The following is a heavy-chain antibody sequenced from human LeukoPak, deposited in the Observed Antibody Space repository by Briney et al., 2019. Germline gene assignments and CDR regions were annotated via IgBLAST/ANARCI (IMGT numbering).Heavy chain of an antibody. CDR1: GYTFTGYY. CDR3: ARVSVSIFGVIISMDY. D-gene: IGHD3-3*01. V-gene: IGHV1-2*02. Sequence: VASVKVSCKASGYTFTGYYMHWVRQAPGQGLEWMGWINPNSGGTNYAQKFQGRVTMTRDTSISTAYMELSRLRSDDTAEYYCARVSVSIFGVIISMDYWGQGTLVTVSS. CDR2: INPNSGGT. J-gene: IGHJ4*02.